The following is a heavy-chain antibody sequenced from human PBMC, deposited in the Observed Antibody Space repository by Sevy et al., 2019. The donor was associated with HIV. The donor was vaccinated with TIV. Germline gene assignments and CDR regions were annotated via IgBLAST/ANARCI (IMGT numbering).Heavy chain of an antibody. D-gene: IGHD7-27*01. V-gene: IGHV3-30-3*01. J-gene: IGHJ4*02. CDR1: GFTFSTYA. CDR3: ARDQLGSIDY. Sequence: GGSLRLSCAVSGFTFSTYAMHWVRQAPGKWLECVAIVSSDGSEINYADSVKGRFTISRDNSRNTLYLQMNSLRTEDTALYYCARDQLGSIDYWGQGILVTVSS. CDR2: VSSDGSEI.